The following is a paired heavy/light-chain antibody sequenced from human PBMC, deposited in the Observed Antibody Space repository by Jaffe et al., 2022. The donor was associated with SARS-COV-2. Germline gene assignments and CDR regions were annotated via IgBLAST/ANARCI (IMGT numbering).Light chain of an antibody. CDR3: QQYKSGDT. CDR1: QSISSW. CDR2: KAA. Sequence: DIQMTQSPSTLSASVGDRVTITCRASQSISSWLAWYQQKPGKAPKLLINKAASLENGVPSRFSGSGSGTEFTLTISSLQPDDFATYYCQQYKSGDTFGQGTKLEIK. V-gene: IGKV1-5*03. J-gene: IGKJ2*01.
Heavy chain of an antibody. Sequence: QVQLVQSGAEVKKPGASVKVSCKASGDTFTNYVVHWVRQAPGQSLEWMGWISAGNGNTRYSQDFQGRVTITRDTSATTAYMELGSLRSEDTAVYYCAAKDSGGLRGLDYWGQGTLVTVSS. J-gene: IGHJ4*02. V-gene: IGHV1-3*01. CDR2: ISAGNGNT. D-gene: IGHD3-22*01. CDR3: AAKDSGGLRGLDY. CDR1: GDTFTNYV.